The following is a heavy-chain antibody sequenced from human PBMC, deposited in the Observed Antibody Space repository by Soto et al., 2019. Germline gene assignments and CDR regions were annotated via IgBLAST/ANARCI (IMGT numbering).Heavy chain of an antibody. CDR3: ARXXXXXGXYYFDY. J-gene: IGHJ4*02. CDR1: GFTFSSYA. CDR2: ISYDGSNK. V-gene: IGHV3-30-3*01. D-gene: IGHD5-12*01. Sequence: QVQLVEAGGGVVQPGRSLRLSCAASGFTFSSYAMHWVRQAPGKGLEWVAVISYDGSNKYYADSVKGRFTISRDNSKNTLYLQXNSLRXEDTXXYYCARXXXXXGXYYFDYWGQGTLVTVSS.